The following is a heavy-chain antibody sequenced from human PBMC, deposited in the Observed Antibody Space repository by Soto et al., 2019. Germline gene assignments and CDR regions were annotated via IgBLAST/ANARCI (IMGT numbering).Heavy chain of an antibody. CDR2: ISYDGSNK. D-gene: IGHD1-26*01. CDR1: GFTFSSYG. V-gene: IGHV3-30*18. J-gene: IGHJ6*03. Sequence: GGSLRLSCAASGFTFSSYGMHWVRQAPGKGLEWVAVISYDGSNKYYADSVKGRFTISRDNSKNTLYLQMNSLRAEDTAVYYCAKDPHFEPPVNIVGENYMDVWGKGTTVTVSS. CDR3: AKDPHFEPPVNIVGENYMDV.